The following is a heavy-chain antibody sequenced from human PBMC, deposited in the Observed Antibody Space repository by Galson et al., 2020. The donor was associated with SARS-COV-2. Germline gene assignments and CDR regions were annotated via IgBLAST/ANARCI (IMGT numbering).Heavy chain of an antibody. Sequence: ASVKVSCKASGYTFTSYYMHWVRQAPGQGLEWMGIINPSGGSTSYAQKFQGRVTMTRDTSTSTVYMELSSLRSEDTAVYYCARDLGGCSGGSCYRVNWFDPWGQGTLVTVSS. D-gene: IGHD2-15*01. CDR3: ARDLGGCSGGSCYRVNWFDP. CDR2: INPSGGST. V-gene: IGHV1-46*01. J-gene: IGHJ5*02. CDR1: GYTFTSYY.